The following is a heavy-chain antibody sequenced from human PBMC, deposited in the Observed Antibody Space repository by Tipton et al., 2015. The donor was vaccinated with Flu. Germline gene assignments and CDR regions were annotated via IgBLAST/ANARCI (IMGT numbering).Heavy chain of an antibody. D-gene: IGHD3-10*01. J-gene: IGHJ4*02. CDR1: GGSISNYY. CDR2: IYHTGNF. V-gene: IGHV4-59*01. CDR3: ARDRGWPAALDY. Sequence: LRLSCTVSGGSISNYYWSWIRQPPGKGLEWIGYIYHTGNFNYNPSLKSRVTVSVDTSRNQFSLNLKSVTAADTAVYYCARDRGWPAALDYWSQGILVTVSS.